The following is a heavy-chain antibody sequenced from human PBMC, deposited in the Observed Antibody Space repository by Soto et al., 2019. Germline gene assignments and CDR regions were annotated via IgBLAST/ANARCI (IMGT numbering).Heavy chain of an antibody. Sequence: SETLSLTCTVSGGSISSCGYYWSWIRQHPGKGLEWIGYIYYSGSTYYNPSLKSRVTISVDTSKNQFSLKLSSVTAADTAVYYCARATPLQVRGHGSTYYYYYGMDVWGQGTTVTVXS. V-gene: IGHV4-31*03. CDR2: IYYSGST. CDR3: ARATPLQVRGHGSTYYYYYGMDV. J-gene: IGHJ6*02. CDR1: GGSISSCGYY. D-gene: IGHD3-10*01.